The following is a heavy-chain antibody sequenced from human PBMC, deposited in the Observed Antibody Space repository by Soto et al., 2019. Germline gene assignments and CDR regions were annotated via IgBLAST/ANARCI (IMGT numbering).Heavy chain of an antibody. V-gene: IGHV4-59*01. J-gene: IGHJ6*04. D-gene: IGHD5-18*01. CDR3: AREPVDTAMASLTNYYYYYGTDV. CDR2: IYYSGST. Sequence: KTSETLSLTCTVSGGSISSYYWSWIRQPPGKGLEWIGYIYYSGSTNYNPSLKSRVTISVDTSKNQFPLKLSSVTAADTAVYYCAREPVDTAMASLTNYYYYYGTDVWGKGTTVTVSS. CDR1: GGSISSYY.